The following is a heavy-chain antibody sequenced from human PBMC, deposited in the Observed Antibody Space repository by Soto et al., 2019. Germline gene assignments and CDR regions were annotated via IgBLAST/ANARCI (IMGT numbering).Heavy chain of an antibody. V-gene: IGHV4-39*07. CDR1: GGSISSSSYY. CDR2: IYYSGST. CDR3: ARAPGSSWYYYYYGMDV. J-gene: IGHJ6*02. Sequence: SETLSLTCTVSGGSISSSSYYWGWIRQPPGKGLEWIGSIYYSGSTYYNPSLKSRVTISVDKSKNQFSLKLSSVTAADTAVYYCARAPGSSWYYYYYGMDVWGQGTTVTVS. D-gene: IGHD6-13*01.